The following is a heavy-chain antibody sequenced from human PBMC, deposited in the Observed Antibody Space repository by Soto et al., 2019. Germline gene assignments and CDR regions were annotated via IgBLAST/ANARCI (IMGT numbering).Heavy chain of an antibody. CDR1: GGSISSGGYY. CDR3: ARDRATVTTSDYYYGMDV. V-gene: IGHV4-61*08. D-gene: IGHD4-17*01. CDR2: IYYSGST. J-gene: IGHJ6*02. Sequence: SETLSLTCTVSGGSISSGGYYWSWIRQHPGKGLEWIGYIYYSGSTNYNPSLRSRVTISVDTSKNQFSLKLSSVTAADTAVYYCARDRATVTTSDYYYGMDVWGQGTTVTVSS.